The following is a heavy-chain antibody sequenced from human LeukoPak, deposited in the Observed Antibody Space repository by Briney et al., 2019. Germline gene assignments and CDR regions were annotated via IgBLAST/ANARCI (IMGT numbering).Heavy chain of an antibody. CDR3: AREGDSSGYHYWFVY. CDR2: IYSSGST. Sequence: SETLSLTCIVSGGSISNYYWSWIRQPAGKGLEWIGRIYSSGSTNYNPSLKSRITVSVDTSKNQFSLKLSSVTAADTAVYYCAREGDSSGYHYWFVYWGQGTLVTVSS. D-gene: IGHD3-22*01. J-gene: IGHJ4*02. V-gene: IGHV4-4*07. CDR1: GGSISNYY.